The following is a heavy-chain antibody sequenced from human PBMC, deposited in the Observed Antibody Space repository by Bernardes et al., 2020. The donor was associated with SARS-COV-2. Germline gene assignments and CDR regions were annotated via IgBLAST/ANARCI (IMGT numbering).Heavy chain of an antibody. D-gene: IGHD3-3*01. Sequence: GGSLRLSCAASGFSFSNNAMHWVRQAPGRGLEWVSIINGVGITTYYADSVRGRFTVSRDNSKNTLYLQMNSLRVEDTAIYYCAKEGLQGLRFLRYAMDVWGQGTTVTVSS. J-gene: IGHJ6*01. CDR2: INGVGITT. CDR1: GFSFSNNA. CDR3: AKEGLQGLRFLRYAMDV. V-gene: IGHV3-23*01.